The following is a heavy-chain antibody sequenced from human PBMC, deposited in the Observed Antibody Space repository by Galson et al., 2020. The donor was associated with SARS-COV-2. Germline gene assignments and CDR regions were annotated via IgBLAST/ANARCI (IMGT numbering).Heavy chain of an antibody. CDR2: IDWDDDK. CDR3: ARSHYDILTGSGYYGMDV. V-gene: IGHV2-70*01. Sequence: SGPTLAKPTQTLTLTCTFSGFSLSTSGMCVSWIRQPPGKALEWLPLIDWDDDKYYSTSLKTRLTISKDTSKNQVVLTMTNMDPVDTATYYCARSHYDILTGSGYYGMDVWGQGTTVTVSS. J-gene: IGHJ6*02. CDR1: GFSLSTSGMC. D-gene: IGHD3-9*01.